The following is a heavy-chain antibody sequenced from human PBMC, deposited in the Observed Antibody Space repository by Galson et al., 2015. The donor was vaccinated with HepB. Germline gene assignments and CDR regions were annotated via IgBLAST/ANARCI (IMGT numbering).Heavy chain of an antibody. D-gene: IGHD5-12*01. CDR3: ARITYSSYDGDAFDI. Sequence: PALVKPTQTLTLTCTFSGFSLSNARMGESWIRQPPGKALEWLAHIFSNDEKSYSTSLKSRLTVSKDTSKSQVVLTMTNMDPVDTATYYCARITYSSYDGDAFDIWGQGTMVTVSS. V-gene: IGHV2-26*01. CDR2: IFSNDEK. J-gene: IGHJ3*02. CDR1: GFSLSNARMG.